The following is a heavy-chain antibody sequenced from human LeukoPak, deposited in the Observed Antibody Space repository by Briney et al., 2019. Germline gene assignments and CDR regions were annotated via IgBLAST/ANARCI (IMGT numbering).Heavy chain of an antibody. CDR3: ATSPVLSSVVTPGPFDY. CDR1: GYTSTSYG. CDR2: ISAYNGNT. V-gene: IGHV1-18*01. Sequence: ASVKVSCKASGYTSTSYGISWVRQAPGQGLEWMGWISAYNGNTNYAQKLQGRVTMTTDTSTSTAYMELSSLRSEDTAVYYCATSPVLSSVVTPGPFDYWGQGTLVTVSS. D-gene: IGHD4-23*01. J-gene: IGHJ4*02.